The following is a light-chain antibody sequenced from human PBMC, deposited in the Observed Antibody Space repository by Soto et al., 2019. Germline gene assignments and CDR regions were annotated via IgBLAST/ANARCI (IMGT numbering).Light chain of an antibody. Sequence: QSALTQPASVSGSPGQSITISCTGTSSDVGGYNYVSWYQQHPGKAPKLMIYEVSNWPSGVSNRFFGSKSGNTASLTISGLQTEDEADYYCSSFTSINTWVFGGGTKLTVL. CDR1: SSDVGGYNY. V-gene: IGLV2-14*01. CDR3: SSFTSINTWV. J-gene: IGLJ3*02. CDR2: EVS.